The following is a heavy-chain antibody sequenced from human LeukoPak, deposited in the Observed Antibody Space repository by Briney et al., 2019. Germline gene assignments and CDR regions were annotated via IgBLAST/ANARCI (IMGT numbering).Heavy chain of an antibody. Sequence: SVNVSCKASGGTFSSYAISWVRQAPGQGLEWMGGIIPIFGTANYAQKFQGRVTITADQSTSTAYMELSSLRSEDTAVYYCARGGYCSGGSCYPNWFDPWGQGTLVTVSS. D-gene: IGHD2-15*01. CDR3: ARGGYCSGGSCYPNWFDP. V-gene: IGHV1-69*01. CDR2: IIPIFGTA. CDR1: GGTFSSYA. J-gene: IGHJ5*02.